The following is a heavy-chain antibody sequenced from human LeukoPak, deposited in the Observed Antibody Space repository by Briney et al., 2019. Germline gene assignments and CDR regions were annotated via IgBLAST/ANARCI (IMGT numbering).Heavy chain of an antibody. J-gene: IGHJ4*02. CDR3: ARDRHWTNDWVFDY. CDR1: GGSISRYY. CDR2: IYYNGYT. V-gene: IGHV4-59*01. D-gene: IGHD1/OR15-1a*01. Sequence: SQTLSLTCTVSGGSISRYYWSWIRQPPGKGLDYIGYIYYNGYTDYNPSLKSRVTISLHTSKNQFSLKLSSVNAADTAVHYCARDRHWTNDWVFDYWGQGSLVTVSS.